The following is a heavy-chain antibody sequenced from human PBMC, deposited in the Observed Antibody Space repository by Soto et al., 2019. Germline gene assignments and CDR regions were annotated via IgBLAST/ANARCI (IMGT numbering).Heavy chain of an antibody. CDR2: INPNSGGT. CDR1: GYTFTGYY. CDR3: AGEGICANVPGFDY. J-gene: IGHJ4*02. Sequence: ASVKVSCKASGYTFTGYYMHWVRQAPGQGLEWMGWINPNSGGTNYAQKFQGWVTMTRDTSISTAYMELSRLRSDDTAVYYCAGEGICANVPGFDYWRKGTLVTVSP. D-gene: IGHD2-21*01. V-gene: IGHV1-2*04.